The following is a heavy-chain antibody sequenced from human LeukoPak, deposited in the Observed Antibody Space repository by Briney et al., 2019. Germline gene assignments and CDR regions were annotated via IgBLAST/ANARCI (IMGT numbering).Heavy chain of an antibody. CDR1: GSTFSTYG. D-gene: IGHD3-16*01. CDR2: IWHDGNHK. Sequence: PGGSLRLSCAASGSTFSTYGMHWVRQAPGKGLEWVTVIWHDGNHKDYADSVKGRFTISRDNTKNTLLLQMSDLRAEDTAAYYCVRGWGSNVYASAFDVWGQGTMVTVSS. J-gene: IGHJ3*01. CDR3: VRGWGSNVYASAFDV. V-gene: IGHV3-33*01.